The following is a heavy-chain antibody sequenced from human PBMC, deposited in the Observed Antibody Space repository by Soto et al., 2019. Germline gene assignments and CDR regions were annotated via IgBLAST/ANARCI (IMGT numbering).Heavy chain of an antibody. V-gene: IGHV3-33*01. CDR2: IEFDANNK. D-gene: IGHD3-16*01. CDR1: GFTLSSYG. CDR3: ARDGGRWYRSPYYNYYGLDV. Sequence: QVQLLESGGGVVQPGRSLRLSCAASGFTLSSYGMHWVRQAPGKGLEWVAFIEFDANNKYYADSVKGRFIISRDNSKNTLYLQMKSLRDEDTAVYYCARDGGRWYRSPYYNYYGLDVWGQGTTVTVSS. J-gene: IGHJ6*02.